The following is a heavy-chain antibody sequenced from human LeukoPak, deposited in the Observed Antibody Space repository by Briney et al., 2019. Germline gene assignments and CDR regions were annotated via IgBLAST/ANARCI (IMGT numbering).Heavy chain of an antibody. D-gene: IGHD3-22*01. Sequence: GGSLRLSCVASGFTFYNYAMSWVRQAPGRGLEWASSTAGSGISKDYADSVKGRFTISKDKSKNTLYLQMDNLRAEDTGVYFCARLPTFYYDSSGYHYDYWGQGTLVTVSS. J-gene: IGHJ4*02. V-gene: IGHV3-23*01. CDR1: GFTFYNYA. CDR3: ARLPTFYYDSSGYHYDY. CDR2: TAGSGISK.